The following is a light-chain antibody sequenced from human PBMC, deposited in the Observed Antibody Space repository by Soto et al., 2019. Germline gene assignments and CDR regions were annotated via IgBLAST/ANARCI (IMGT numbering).Light chain of an antibody. Sequence: QSALTQPASVSGSPGQSITISCTGTSSDVGGYNYVSWYQQHPGKAPKLMIYEVSNRPSGVSNRFSGSKSGYTASLTISGLQAEDGVGYYCTSYTSSSSHVVFGGGTKVTVL. CDR1: SSDVGGYNY. J-gene: IGLJ2*01. CDR2: EVS. CDR3: TSYTSSSSHVV. V-gene: IGLV2-14*01.